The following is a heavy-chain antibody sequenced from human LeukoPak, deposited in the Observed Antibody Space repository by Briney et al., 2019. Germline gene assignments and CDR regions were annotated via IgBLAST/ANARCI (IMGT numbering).Heavy chain of an antibody. CDR2: ISGSGGST. J-gene: IGHJ4*02. D-gene: IGHD6-19*01. CDR3: AKAGSSGSYGVYYFDC. V-gene: IGHV3-23*01. CDR1: GFTFSSYA. Sequence: GGSLRLSCAASGFTFSSYAMSWVRQAPGKGLEWVSGISGSGGSTYYADSVNGRFTISRDNSKSTLYLQMHSLRAGDTAVYYCAKAGSSGSYGVYYFDCWGQGTLVTVSS.